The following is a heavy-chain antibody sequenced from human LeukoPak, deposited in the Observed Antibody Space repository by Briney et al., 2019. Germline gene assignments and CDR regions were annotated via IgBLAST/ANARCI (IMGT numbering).Heavy chain of an antibody. CDR1: GGSINNYY. J-gene: IGHJ3*02. D-gene: IGHD5-18*01. V-gene: IGHV4-59*01. CDR3: ARGVIQLSTDAFDI. CDR2: IYYSGST. Sequence: SETLSLTCTVSGGSINNYYWSWIRQPPGKGLEWIGYIYYSGSTNYNPSLKSRVTISVDTSKNQFSLKLSSVTAAGTAVYYCARGVIQLSTDAFDIWGQGTMVTVSS.